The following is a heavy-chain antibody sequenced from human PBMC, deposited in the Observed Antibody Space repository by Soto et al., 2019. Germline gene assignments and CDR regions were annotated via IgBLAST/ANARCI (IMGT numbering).Heavy chain of an antibody. Sequence: PSETLSLTCTVSGGSISSYYWSWIRQPPGKGLEWIGYIYYSGSTNYNPSLKSRVTISVDTSKNQFSLKLSSVTAADTAVYYCARDRGGYSGYDAPTHYYYGMDVWGQGTTVTVSS. CDR2: IYYSGST. CDR3: ARDRGGYSGYDAPTHYYYGMDV. V-gene: IGHV4-59*12. CDR1: GGSISSYY. D-gene: IGHD5-12*01. J-gene: IGHJ6*02.